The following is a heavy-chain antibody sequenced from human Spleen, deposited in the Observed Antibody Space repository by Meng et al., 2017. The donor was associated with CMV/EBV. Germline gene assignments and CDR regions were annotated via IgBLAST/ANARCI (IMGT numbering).Heavy chain of an antibody. Sequence: GGSLRLSCAASGFTFSSYAMSWVRQAPGKGLEWVAYISSSGETIYYADSVKGRFTISRDNAKNSLYLQMNSLRADDTAVYYCATPLYDFEYWTTAYWGQGTLVTVSS. D-gene: IGHD3-3*01. J-gene: IGHJ4*02. CDR2: ISSSGETI. CDR3: ATPLYDFEYWTTAY. CDR1: GFTFSSYA. V-gene: IGHV3-48*04.